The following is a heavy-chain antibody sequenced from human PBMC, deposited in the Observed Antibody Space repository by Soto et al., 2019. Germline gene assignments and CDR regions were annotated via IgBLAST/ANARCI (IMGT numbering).Heavy chain of an antibody. CDR2: AYYSGST. CDR3: ARVRTTLDFYYYYMDV. J-gene: IGHJ6*03. Sequence: SETLSLTCTVSGDSISDDYWTWIRQPPGKALEWIGYAYYSGSTSYNPSFKSRVTIAVDTSKTQFSLKLSSVTAADTAVYYCARVRTTLDFYYYYMDVWGIGTTVTVSS. V-gene: IGHV4-59*08. D-gene: IGHD3-10*01. CDR1: GDSISDDY.